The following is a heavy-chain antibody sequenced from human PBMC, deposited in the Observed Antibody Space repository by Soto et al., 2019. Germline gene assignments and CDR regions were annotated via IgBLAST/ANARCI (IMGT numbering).Heavy chain of an antibody. CDR1: GFTVNSNY. Sequence: EVQVLATGGGLIQPGGSLRLSCAASGFTVNSNYMSWVRQAPGEGLQWVSITNTGGTTYYADALKGRFTVSRDNSKNTLYLQMISLRAGDTAVYYCAKGDGFILAVWGQGTTVSVSS. J-gene: IGHJ6*02. CDR3: AKGDGFILAV. V-gene: IGHV3-53*02. CDR2: TNTGGTT. D-gene: IGHD1-26*01.